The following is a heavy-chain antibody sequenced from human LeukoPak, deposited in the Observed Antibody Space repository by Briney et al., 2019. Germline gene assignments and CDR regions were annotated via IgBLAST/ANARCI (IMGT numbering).Heavy chain of an antibody. D-gene: IGHD5-12*01. CDR2: ISAYNGNT. Sequence: ASVKVSCKASGYTFTSYGISWVRQAPGQGLEWMGWISAYNGNTNYAQKFQGRVTMTKNTSMSTAYMELSSLRSEDTAVYYCARGVATISMGYYYYYYMDAWGKGTTVTVSS. J-gene: IGHJ6*03. V-gene: IGHV1-18*01. CDR1: GYTFTSYG. CDR3: ARGVATISMGYYYYYYMDA.